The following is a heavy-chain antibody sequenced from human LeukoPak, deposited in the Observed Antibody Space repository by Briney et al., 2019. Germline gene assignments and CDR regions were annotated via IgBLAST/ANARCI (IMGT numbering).Heavy chain of an antibody. J-gene: IGHJ6*02. CDR1: GFTFSSYA. Sequence: GGSLRLSCAASGFTFSSYAMHWVRQAPGKGLEWVAVISYDGSNEYYADSVKGRFTISRDNTKNTLYLQMNSLRAEDTAVYYCARGVAVAGTDYGLDVWGQGTTVTVFS. D-gene: IGHD6-19*01. V-gene: IGHV3-30-3*01. CDR3: ARGVAVAGTDYGLDV. CDR2: ISYDGSNE.